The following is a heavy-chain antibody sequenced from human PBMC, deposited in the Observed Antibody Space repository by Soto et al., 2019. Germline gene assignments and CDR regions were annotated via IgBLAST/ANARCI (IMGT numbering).Heavy chain of an antibody. D-gene: IGHD2-2*01. CDR3: AKPNLYCSSTSCYDY. CDR2: ISGSGGST. J-gene: IGHJ4*02. V-gene: IGHV3-23*01. Sequence: PGGSLRLSCAASGLTFSSYAMSWVRQAPGKGLEWVSAISGSGGSTYYADSVKGRFTISRDNSKNTLYLQMNSLSAEDTAVYYCAKPNLYCSSTSCYDYWGQGTLVTSPQ. CDR1: GLTFSSYA.